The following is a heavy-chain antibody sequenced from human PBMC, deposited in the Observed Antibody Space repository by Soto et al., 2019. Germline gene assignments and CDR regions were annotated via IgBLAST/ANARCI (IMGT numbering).Heavy chain of an antibody. Sequence: QVQLVQSGAEVKKPGASVKVSCKASGYSFTTYYMHWVRQAPGQGLEWRGIINPSGSTSYAQKFQGRVTMTRDTSTSTVYMELSSLRSEDTAVYYCARVYCSGGGCYGIDYWGQGTLVTVSS. J-gene: IGHJ4*02. CDR3: ARVYCSGGGCYGIDY. V-gene: IGHV1-46*01. D-gene: IGHD2-15*01. CDR1: GYSFTTYY. CDR2: INPSGST.